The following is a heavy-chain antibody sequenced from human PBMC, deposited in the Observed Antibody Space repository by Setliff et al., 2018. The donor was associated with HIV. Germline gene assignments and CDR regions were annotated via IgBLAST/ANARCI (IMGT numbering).Heavy chain of an antibody. Sequence: ASVKVSCKTSGYPFTDYFIHWVRQAPGQGLEWMGWIDPNSGGTNYAQKFQGRVTMTRDTPISTAYMDLSRLRSDDTAVYYCARGISDFEAGDYMDVWGKGTTVTVSS. CDR1: GYPFTDYF. CDR2: IDPNSGGT. CDR3: ARGISDFEAGDYMDV. V-gene: IGHV1-2*02. D-gene: IGHD3-9*01. J-gene: IGHJ6*03.